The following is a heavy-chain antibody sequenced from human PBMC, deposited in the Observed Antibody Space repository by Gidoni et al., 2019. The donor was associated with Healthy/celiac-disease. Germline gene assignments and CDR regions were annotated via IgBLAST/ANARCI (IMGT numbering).Heavy chain of an antibody. J-gene: IGHJ4*02. V-gene: IGHV3-48*01. CDR1: GFTFSSYS. Sequence: EVQLVESGGGLVQPGGSLRLSCAASGFTFSSYSMNWVRQAPGKGLEWVSYISSSSSTIYYADSVKGRFTISRDNAKNSLYLQMNSLRAEDTAVYYCARGPNWGFDYWGQGTLVTVSS. D-gene: IGHD7-27*01. CDR2: ISSSSSTI. CDR3: ARGPNWGFDY.